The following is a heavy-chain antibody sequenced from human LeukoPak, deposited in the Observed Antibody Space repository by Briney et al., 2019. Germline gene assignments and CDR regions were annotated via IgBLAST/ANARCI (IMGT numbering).Heavy chain of an antibody. D-gene: IGHD1-26*01. Sequence: GGSLRLSCAASGFTFSNYGMNWVRQAPGKGLEWISYISSSSSLIYYADSVKGRFTISRDNAKNSLYLQMHSLRDEDTAVYYCARAWYSWGYYFDYWGQGTLVTVSS. CDR2: ISSSSSLI. V-gene: IGHV3-48*02. CDR3: ARAWYSWGYYFDY. J-gene: IGHJ4*02. CDR1: GFTFSNYG.